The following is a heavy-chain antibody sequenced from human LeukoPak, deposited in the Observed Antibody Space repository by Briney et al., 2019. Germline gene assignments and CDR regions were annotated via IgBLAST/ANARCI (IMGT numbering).Heavy chain of an antibody. CDR2: IYKSGTI. J-gene: IGHJ4*02. V-gene: IGHV3-66*01. CDR3: AADFYTSYHLGY. D-gene: IGHD3-16*01. CDR1: GFTVTVNY. Sequence: GESLRLSCAVSGFTVTVNYMSWVRQAPGKGLEWVSIIYKSGTISYADSVKGRFIISRDSFTNTLSLQMTSLRAEDTAVYYCAADFYTSYHLGYWGQGTLVTVSS.